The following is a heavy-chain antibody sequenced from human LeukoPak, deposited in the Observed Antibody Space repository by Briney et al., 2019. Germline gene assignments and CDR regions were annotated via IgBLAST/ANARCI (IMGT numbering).Heavy chain of an antibody. Sequence: PGGSLRLSCAASGFTFSGYSMHWVRQAPGKGLEWISYITSSGTTIYYADSVKGRFTISRDNAKNSLFLQLNSLRAEDTAVYFCARDLSGGNLDYWGQGALVTVAS. D-gene: IGHD6-19*01. CDR1: GFTFSGYS. V-gene: IGHV3-48*04. CDR3: ARDLSGGNLDY. CDR2: ITSSGTTI. J-gene: IGHJ4*02.